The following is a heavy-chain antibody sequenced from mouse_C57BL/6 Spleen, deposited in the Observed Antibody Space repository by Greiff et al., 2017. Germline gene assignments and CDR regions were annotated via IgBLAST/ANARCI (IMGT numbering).Heavy chain of an antibody. CDR2: ISYDGSN. J-gene: IGHJ4*01. V-gene: IGHV3-6*01. CDR1: GYSITSGYY. CDR3: ARGVDGYYDYAMDY. D-gene: IGHD2-3*01. Sequence: EVKLQESGPGLVKPSQSLSLTCSVTGYSITSGYYWTWIRQFPGIKLEWMGYISYDGSNNYNPYLHNRISITRDTSKNQLCLKLNSVTTEDTATYYCARGVDGYYDYAMDYWGQGTSVTVSS.